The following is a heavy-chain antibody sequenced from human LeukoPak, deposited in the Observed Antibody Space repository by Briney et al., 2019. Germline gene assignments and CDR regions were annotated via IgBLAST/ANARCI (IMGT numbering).Heavy chain of an antibody. CDR1: GFTFSNAW. CDR3: STSIPRSNYEEYYYYYYYMDV. CDR2: IKSKTDGGTT. Sequence: GGSLRLSCAASGFTFSNAWMSWVRQAPGKGLEWVGRIKSKTDGGTTDYAAPVKGRFTISRDDSKNTLYLQMNSLKTEDTAVYYCSTSIPRSNYEEYYYYYYYMDVWGKGTTVTVSS. D-gene: IGHD4-11*01. V-gene: IGHV3-15*01. J-gene: IGHJ6*03.